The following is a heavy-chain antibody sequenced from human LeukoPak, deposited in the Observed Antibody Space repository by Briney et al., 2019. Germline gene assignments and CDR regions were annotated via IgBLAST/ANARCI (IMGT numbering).Heavy chain of an antibody. J-gene: IGHJ4*02. D-gene: IGHD3-16*02. Sequence: SETLSLTCTVSGGSISTYYWSWIRQPVGKGLEWIGYIYYNESTNYNPSVKSRVTISADTSKNQFSLKLRSVTAADTAVYYCAREGGSYRPLDYWGQGTLVTVSS. CDR2: IYYNEST. CDR1: GGSISTYY. V-gene: IGHV4-59*01. CDR3: AREGGSYRPLDY.